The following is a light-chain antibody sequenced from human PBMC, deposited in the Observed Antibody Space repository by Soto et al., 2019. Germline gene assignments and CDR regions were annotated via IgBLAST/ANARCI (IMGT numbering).Light chain of an antibody. CDR1: QAMNTY. CDR3: QQLHRYPIT. CDR2: GAS. J-gene: IGKJ5*01. V-gene: IGKV1-9*01. Sequence: DIQLTQSPSFLSASVGYRVTIYCRASQAMNTYIAWYQQRPGAAPKILVYGASTLYTGVPSRFRGSESGTECTRTISSLQPEDFETDYCQQLHRYPITFGQGTRLEIK.